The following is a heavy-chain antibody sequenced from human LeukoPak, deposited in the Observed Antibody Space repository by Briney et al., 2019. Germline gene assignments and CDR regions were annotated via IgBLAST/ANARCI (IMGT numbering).Heavy chain of an antibody. V-gene: IGHV3-9*01. J-gene: IGHJ4*02. D-gene: IGHD3-10*01. CDR3: AKVRTQLWFGELPYFDY. CDR1: GFTFDDYA. CDR2: ISWNSGSI. Sequence: PGRSLRLSCAASGFTFDDYAMHWVRQAPGKGLEWVSGISWNSGSIGYADSVKGRFTISRDNAKNSLYLQMNSLRAEDTALYYCAKVRTQLWFGELPYFDYWGQGTLVTVSS.